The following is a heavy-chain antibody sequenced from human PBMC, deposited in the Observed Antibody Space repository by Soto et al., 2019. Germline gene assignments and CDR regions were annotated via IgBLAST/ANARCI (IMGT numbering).Heavy chain of an antibody. CDR1: GYTSTSNG. J-gene: IGHJ6*02. Sequence: QGQLVQSGGEVKKPGASVKVSCKASGYTSTSNGISWVRQAPGQGLEWMGWISGYNGDTDYAQKFQGRVTMTTDTSTRTAYMEVRSLRPDDTAVYYCARDKPQQIVGYNYYYGLDVWGQGTTVTVSS. CDR2: ISGYNGDT. V-gene: IGHV1-18*04. CDR3: ARDKPQQIVGYNYYYGLDV. D-gene: IGHD6-6*01.